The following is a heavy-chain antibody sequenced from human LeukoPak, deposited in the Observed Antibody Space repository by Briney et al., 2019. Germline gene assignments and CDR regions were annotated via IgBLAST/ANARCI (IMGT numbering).Heavy chain of an antibody. V-gene: IGHV3-48*03. D-gene: IGHD3-10*01. CDR1: GFTFSSYE. J-gene: IGHJ4*02. CDR3: ARYASGTIN. CDR2: ISGSASII. Sequence: GGSLRLSCAASGFTFSSYEMNWVRQAPGKGLEWVSYISGSASIIYYADSVKGRFTSSTDNAKNSLYLQMNSLRAEDTAVYYCARYASGTINWGQGTLVTVSS.